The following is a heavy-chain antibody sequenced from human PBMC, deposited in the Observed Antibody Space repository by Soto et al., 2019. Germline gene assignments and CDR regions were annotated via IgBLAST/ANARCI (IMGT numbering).Heavy chain of an antibody. CDR3: AIQDGGVVY. J-gene: IGHJ4*02. D-gene: IGHD3-16*01. CDR1: GGSISSYY. V-gene: IGHV4-59*01. Sequence: SETLSLTCTVSGGSISSYYWSWIRQPPGKGLEWIGYVYVTGSTNNNPSLKSRVTISVDSSKNHFSLKLNSVTAADTAVYYCAIQDGGVVYWGQGTLVTVSS. CDR2: VYVTGST.